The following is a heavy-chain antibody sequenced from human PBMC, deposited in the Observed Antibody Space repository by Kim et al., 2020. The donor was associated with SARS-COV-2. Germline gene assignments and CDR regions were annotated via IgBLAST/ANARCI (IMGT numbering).Heavy chain of an antibody. CDR2: IYYSGST. CDR1: GGSISSYY. J-gene: IGHJ6*02. Sequence: SETLSLTCTVSGGSISSYYWSWIRQPPGKGLEWIGYIYYSGSTNYNPSLKSRVTISVDTSKNQFSLKLSSVTAADTAVYYCARDLFGGNSRRGGMDVWGQGTTVTVSS. V-gene: IGHV4-59*13. CDR3: ARDLFGGNSRRGGMDV. D-gene: IGHD2-15*01.